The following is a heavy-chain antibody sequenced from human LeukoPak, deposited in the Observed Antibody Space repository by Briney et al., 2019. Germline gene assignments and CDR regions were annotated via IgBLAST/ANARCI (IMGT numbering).Heavy chain of an antibody. D-gene: IGHD3-3*01. J-gene: IGHJ5*02. Sequence: GGSLRLSCTASGFSFSNYGMHWVRQAPGKGLEWVANIKQDGSEKYYVDSVKGRFTISRDNAKNSLYLQMNSLRAEDTAVYYCAREAFWSGPNWFDPWGQGTLVTVSS. V-gene: IGHV3-7*01. CDR2: IKQDGSEK. CDR3: AREAFWSGPNWFDP. CDR1: GFSFSNYG.